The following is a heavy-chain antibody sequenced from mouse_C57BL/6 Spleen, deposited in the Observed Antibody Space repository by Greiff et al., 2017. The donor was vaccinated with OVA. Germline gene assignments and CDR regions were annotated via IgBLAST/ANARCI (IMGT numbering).Heavy chain of an antibody. CDR2: IYPGSGST. CDR1: GYTFTSYW. V-gene: IGHV1-55*01. Sequence: VQLQQPGAELVKPGASVKMSCKASGYTFTSYWITWVKQRPGQGLEWIGDIYPGSGSTNYNEKFKSKATLTVDTSSSTAYMQLSSLTSEDCAVYYCGRNYYGRGRYWYFDVWGTGTTVTVSS. CDR3: GRNYYGRGRYWYFDV. J-gene: IGHJ1*03. D-gene: IGHD1-1*01.